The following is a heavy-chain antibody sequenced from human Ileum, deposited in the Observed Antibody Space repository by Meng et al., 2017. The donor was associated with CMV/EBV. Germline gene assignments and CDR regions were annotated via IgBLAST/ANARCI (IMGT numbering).Heavy chain of an antibody. D-gene: IGHD6-25*01. CDR1: FTFSTYG. CDR2: ISYDGSNK. J-gene: IGHJ4*02. CDR3: AKGLGIGAGGTGRYVDY. V-gene: IGHV3-30*18. Sequence: FTFSTYGMHWVRQAPGKGLEWVAVISYDGSNKYYADSVKGRFTVSRDNSKNTLYLQMDGLRAEDTAVYYCAKGLGIGAGGTGRYVDYRGQGALVTVSS.